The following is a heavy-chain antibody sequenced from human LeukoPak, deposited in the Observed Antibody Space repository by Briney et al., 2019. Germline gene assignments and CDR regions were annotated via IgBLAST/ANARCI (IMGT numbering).Heavy chain of an antibody. CDR3: ARDSPRPSFGDFPHFYYFGMDV. Sequence: GGSLRLSCAASGFTFSNHGMHWVRQAPGKGLEWVAVIWYDGSHKFYADSVQGRFTISRDNSNNTLYLHLSSLRAEDTAVYYCARDSPRPSFGDFPHFYYFGMDVWGQGTTVTVSS. V-gene: IGHV3-33*01. CDR1: GFTFSNHG. D-gene: IGHD3-10*01. J-gene: IGHJ6*02. CDR2: IWYDGSHK.